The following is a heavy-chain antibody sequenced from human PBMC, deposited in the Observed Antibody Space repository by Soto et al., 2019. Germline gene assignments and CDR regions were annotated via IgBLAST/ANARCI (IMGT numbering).Heavy chain of an antibody. CDR1: GGSVSSTNL. CDR3: ARGGLTWGDY. J-gene: IGHJ4*02. D-gene: IGHD3-16*01. V-gene: IGHV4-4*02. Sequence: SETLSLTCAVSGGSVSSTNLWSWVRQPPGKGLEWIGEISHTGNAVYNPSLTSRLTMSIDKSKNHFSLNLRSVTAADTAVYYCARGGLTWGDYWGQGTLVTVYS. CDR2: ISHTGNA.